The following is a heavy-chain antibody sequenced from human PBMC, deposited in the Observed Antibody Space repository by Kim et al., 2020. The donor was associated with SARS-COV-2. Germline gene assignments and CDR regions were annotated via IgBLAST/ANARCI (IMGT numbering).Heavy chain of an antibody. CDR2: IYYSGST. V-gene: IGHV4-39*01. CDR3: ARGPGYTPDY. D-gene: IGHD5-18*01. CDR1: GGSISSSSYY. Sequence: SETLSLTCTVSGGSISSSSYYWGWIRQPPGKGLEWIGSIYYSGSTYYNPSLKSRVTISVDTSKNQFSLKLSSVTAADTAVYYCARGPGYTPDYWGQGTLVTVSS. J-gene: IGHJ4*02.